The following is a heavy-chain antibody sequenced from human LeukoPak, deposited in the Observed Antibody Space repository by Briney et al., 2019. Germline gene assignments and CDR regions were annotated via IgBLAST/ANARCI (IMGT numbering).Heavy chain of an antibody. CDR2: IDPSDSYT. Sequence: GESLKISCKGSGYSFTNYWLSWVRQMPGKGLEWMGRIDPSDSYTNYSPSFQGHVTISTDKSISTAYLQWSSLKASDTAMYYCVLNGDGMDVWGQGTTVTVSS. V-gene: IGHV5-10-1*01. CDR3: VLNGDGMDV. CDR1: GYSFTNYW. J-gene: IGHJ6*02.